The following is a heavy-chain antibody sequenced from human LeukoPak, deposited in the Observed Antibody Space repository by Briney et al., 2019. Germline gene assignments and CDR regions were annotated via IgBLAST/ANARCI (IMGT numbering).Heavy chain of an antibody. D-gene: IGHD2-2*01. CDR2: IYYSGST. J-gene: IGHJ5*02. CDR3: ARYPRYCSSTSCYRRTFDP. V-gene: IGHV4-61*01. Sequence: SETLSLTCTVSGGSVSSGSYYWSWIRQPPGKGLEWIGYIYYSGSTNYNPSLKSRVTISVDTSKNQFSLKLSSVTAADTAVYYCARYPRYCSSTSCYRRTFDPWGQGTLVTVSS. CDR1: GGSVSSGSYY.